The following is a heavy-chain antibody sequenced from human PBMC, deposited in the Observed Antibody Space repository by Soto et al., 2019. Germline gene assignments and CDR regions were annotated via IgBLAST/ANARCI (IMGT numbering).Heavy chain of an antibody. Sequence: GGSLRLSCAASGFTFSSYAMSWVRQAPGKGLEWVSAISGSGGSTYYADSVKGRFTISRDNSKNTRYLQMNSLRAEDTAVYYCPKERAMIVGVITTGFGCWGQGTRVTVSS. CDR2: ISGSGGST. V-gene: IGHV3-23*01. CDR3: PKERAMIVGVITTGFGC. J-gene: IGHJ4*02. D-gene: IGHD3-22*01. CDR1: GFTFSSYA.